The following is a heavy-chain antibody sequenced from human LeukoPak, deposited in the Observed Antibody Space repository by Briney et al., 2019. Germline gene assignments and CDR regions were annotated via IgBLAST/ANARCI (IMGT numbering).Heavy chain of an antibody. V-gene: IGHV3-9*01. D-gene: IGHD2-2*01. CDR3: AKTYSSSWHWYFDL. Sequence: PGGSLRLSCAASGFTFEDYAMQWVRHAPGKGLEWVSGISWKGTSIGYADSVKGRFTISRDNAKNSLYLEMHSLRAEDTAFYYCAKTYSSSWHWYFDLWGRGTLVTVSS. CDR1: GFTFEDYA. CDR2: ISWKGTSI. J-gene: IGHJ2*01.